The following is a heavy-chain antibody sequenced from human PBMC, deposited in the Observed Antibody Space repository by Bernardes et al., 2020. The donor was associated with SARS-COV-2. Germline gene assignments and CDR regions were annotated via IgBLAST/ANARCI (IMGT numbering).Heavy chain of an antibody. CDR1: AFTFRSSS. V-gene: IGHV3-21*04. CDR3: ALNWERIMEETAHFDP. Sequence: GGFLCRSCAASAFTFRSSSMNWVRQAPGKGLAWVSSISSSSSYIYYADSVKGRFTISRDNTKHPLYLQMHSLRAEDTAVYYCALNWERIMEETAHFDPRGTRTLVTVS. J-gene: IGHJ5*02. D-gene: IGHD3-16*01. CDR2: ISSSSSYI.